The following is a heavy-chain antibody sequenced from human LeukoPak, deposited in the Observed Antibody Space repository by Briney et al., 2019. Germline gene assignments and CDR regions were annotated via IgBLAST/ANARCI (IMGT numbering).Heavy chain of an antibody. CDR3: ASREFGSYIKGAFDI. V-gene: IGHV3-7*03. Sequence: PGGSLRLSCAASGFSLSRYWMSWVRQAPGKGLEWVANMKQDGSEKKYVDSVKGRFTISRDNTKNSLYLQMNSLRAEDTAVYYCASREFGSYIKGAFDIWGQGTMVTVSS. CDR1: GFSLSRYW. J-gene: IGHJ3*02. D-gene: IGHD1-26*01. CDR2: MKQDGSEK.